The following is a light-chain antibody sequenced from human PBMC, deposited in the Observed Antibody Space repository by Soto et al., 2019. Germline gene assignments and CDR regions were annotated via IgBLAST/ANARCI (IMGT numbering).Light chain of an antibody. CDR3: CSYAGGYTHAV. CDR1: SSDVGTYNC. V-gene: IGLV2-11*01. Sequence: QSALTQPRSVSGPPGQSVSISCSGTSSDVGTYNCVSWYQQHPGKAPKLMIYDVSKRPSGVPDRFSGSKSGNTASLTISGLQAEDEADYYCCSYAGGYTHAVFGGGTKLTVL. J-gene: IGLJ2*01. CDR2: DVS.